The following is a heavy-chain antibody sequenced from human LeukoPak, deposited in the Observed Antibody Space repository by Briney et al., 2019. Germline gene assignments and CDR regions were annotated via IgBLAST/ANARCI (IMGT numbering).Heavy chain of an antibody. V-gene: IGHV1-8*01. D-gene: IGHD2-2*02. J-gene: IGHJ4*02. CDR2: MNPNSGNT. CDR1: GYTFTSYD. CDR3: ARGIGYCSSTSCYTDY. Sequence: ASVKLSCNASGYTFTSYDINWLRQATGQGLEWMGWMNPNSGNTGYAQKFHGRGTRTTNTSISTAYMQLSSLRSDGKAVYYCARGIGYCSSTSCYTDYWGQGTLVTVSS.